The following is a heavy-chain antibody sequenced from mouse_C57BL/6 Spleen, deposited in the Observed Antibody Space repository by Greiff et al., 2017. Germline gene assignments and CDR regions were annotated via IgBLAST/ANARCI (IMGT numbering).Heavy chain of an antibody. CDR1: GYAFSSSW. CDR3: ARGYYGSSPWYFDV. J-gene: IGHJ1*03. Sequence: LVESGASVKISCKASGYAFSSSWMNWVKQRPGKGLEWIGRIYPGDGDTNYNGKFKGKATLTADKSSSTAYMQLSSLTSEDSAVYFCARGYYGSSPWYFDVWGTGTTVTVSS. CDR2: IYPGDGDT. D-gene: IGHD1-1*01. V-gene: IGHV1-82*01.